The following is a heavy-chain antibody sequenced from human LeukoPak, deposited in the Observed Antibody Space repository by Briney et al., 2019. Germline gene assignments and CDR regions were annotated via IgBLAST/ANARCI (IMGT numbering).Heavy chain of an antibody. D-gene: IGHD6-19*01. V-gene: IGHV3-49*04. CDR1: GFTFGDYA. CDR2: IRSKAYGGTT. Sequence: GGSLRHSCTASGFTFGDYAMSWVRQAPGKGLEWVGFIRSKAYGGTTEYAASVKGRFTISRDDSKSIAYLQMNSLKTEDTAVYYCTSCRVGQWLGPFDYWGQGTLVTVSS. J-gene: IGHJ4*02. CDR3: TSCRVGQWLGPFDY.